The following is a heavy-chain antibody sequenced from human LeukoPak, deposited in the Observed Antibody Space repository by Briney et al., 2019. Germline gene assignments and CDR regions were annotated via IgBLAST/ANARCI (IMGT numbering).Heavy chain of an antibody. CDR2: ISSSSSTI. CDR1: GFTFSSYS. J-gene: IGHJ4*02. CDR3: ATEGGYDYVWGSYRQKMWYFDY. V-gene: IGHV3-48*01. D-gene: IGHD3-16*02. Sequence: PGGSLRLSCAASGFTFSSYSMNWVRQAPGKGLEWVSYISSSSSTIYYADSVKGRFTISRDNSKNTLYLQMNSLRAEDTAVYYCATEGGYDYVWGSYRQKMWYFDYWGQGTLVTVSS.